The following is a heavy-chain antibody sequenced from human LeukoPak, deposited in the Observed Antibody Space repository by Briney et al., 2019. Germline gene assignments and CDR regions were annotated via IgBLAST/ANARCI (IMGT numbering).Heavy chain of an antibody. J-gene: IGHJ6*02. V-gene: IGHV1-69*01. CDR3: ASDKYCSSTSCYTGYYYGMDV. CDR2: IIPIFGTA. CDR1: GGTFSSYA. Sequence: SVKVSCKASGGTFSSYAISWVRQAPGQGLEWMGGIIPIFGTANYAQKFQGRVTVTADESTSTAYMELSSLRSEDTAVYYCASDKYCSSTSCYTGYYYGMDVWGQGTTVTVSS. D-gene: IGHD2-2*02.